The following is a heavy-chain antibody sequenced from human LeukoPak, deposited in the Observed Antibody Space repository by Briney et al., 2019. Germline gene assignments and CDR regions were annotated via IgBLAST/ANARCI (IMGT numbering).Heavy chain of an antibody. D-gene: IGHD1-1*01. V-gene: IGHV4-30-2*01. CDR2: IYHSGST. CDR3: VRDRELAY. CDR1: GGSISSGGYS. J-gene: IGHJ4*02. Sequence: SETLSLTCAVSGGSISSGGYSWSWIRQLPGKGLEWIGYIYHSGSTDYNPSLKSRVTISVDTSKNQFSLKLSSVTAADTAVYFCVRDRELAYWGQGILVTVSS.